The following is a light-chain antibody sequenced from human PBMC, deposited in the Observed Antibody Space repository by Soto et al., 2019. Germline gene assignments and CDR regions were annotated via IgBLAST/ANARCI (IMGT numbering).Light chain of an antibody. CDR2: GAS. V-gene: IGKV3-20*01. Sequence: EIVLAQSPGTLSLSPGERATLSCRASQTVSSNYLAWYQQKPGQAPRLLIYGASSRATGIPVRFSVSGSGTDFTLTISRLEPEDFAVYYCQHYGSSPLTFGGGTKVEIK. J-gene: IGKJ4*01. CDR3: QHYGSSPLT. CDR1: QTVSSNY.